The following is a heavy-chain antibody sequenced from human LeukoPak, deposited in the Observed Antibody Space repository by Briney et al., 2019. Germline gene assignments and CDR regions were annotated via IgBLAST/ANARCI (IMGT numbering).Heavy chain of an antibody. D-gene: IGHD2-8*01. CDR3: ARDKGKWFPWFDP. CDR1: GGSISSSNYY. Sequence: SETLSLTCTVSGGSISSSNYYWGWIRQPPGKGLQWIGSIYYIGSTYYNPSLKSRVTISVDTSKNQFSLKLSSVTAADTAVYYCARDKGKWFPWFDPWGQGILVTVSS. J-gene: IGHJ5*02. CDR2: IYYIGST. V-gene: IGHV4-39*07.